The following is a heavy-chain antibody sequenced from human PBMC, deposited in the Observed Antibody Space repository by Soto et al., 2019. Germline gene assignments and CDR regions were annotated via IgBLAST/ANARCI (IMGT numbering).Heavy chain of an antibody. J-gene: IGHJ4*02. CDR1: GFTFSSYA. V-gene: IGHV3-23*01. Sequence: QPGGSLRLSCAASGFTFSSYAMSWVRQAPGKGLEWVSAISGSGGSTYYADSVKGRFTISRDNSKNTLYLQMNSLRAEDTAVYYCAKDRTIFGVVIMSPADYWGQGTLVTVSS. D-gene: IGHD3-3*01. CDR3: AKDRTIFGVVIMSPADY. CDR2: ISGSGGST.